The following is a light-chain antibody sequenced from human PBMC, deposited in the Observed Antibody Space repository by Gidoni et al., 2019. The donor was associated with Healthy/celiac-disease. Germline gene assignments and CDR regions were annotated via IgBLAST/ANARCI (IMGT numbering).Light chain of an antibody. Sequence: DIQITQSLSSLSSSVGDRDTITCQASQDISNYLNWYQQKPGKAPKRLIYDASNLETGVPSRFSGSGSGTDFTFTISSLQPEDIATYYCQQYDNLPPDTFGQGTKLEIK. CDR3: QQYDNLPPDT. CDR1: QDISNY. CDR2: DAS. V-gene: IGKV1-33*01. J-gene: IGKJ2*01.